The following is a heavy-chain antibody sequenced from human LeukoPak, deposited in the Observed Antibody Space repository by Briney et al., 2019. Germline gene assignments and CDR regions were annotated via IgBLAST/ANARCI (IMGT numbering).Heavy chain of an antibody. V-gene: IGHV3-53*01. CDR3: ARDSSGPGY. D-gene: IGHD6-19*01. CDR1: GFTVNNNY. Sequence: GGSLRLSCAASGFTVNNNYMSWVRQAPGRGLEWVSVIYSDGGTFYADSVKGRFTISRDNSKNTLYLQMNSLRAEDTAVCYCARDSSGPGYWGQGTLVTVSS. J-gene: IGHJ4*02. CDR2: IYSDGGT.